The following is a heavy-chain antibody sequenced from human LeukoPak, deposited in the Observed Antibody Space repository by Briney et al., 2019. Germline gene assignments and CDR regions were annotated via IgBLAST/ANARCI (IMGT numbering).Heavy chain of an antibody. J-gene: IGHJ4*02. Sequence: GGSLRLSCAASGFTFSSYAMSWVRQAPGTGLEWVSSISASGGSTYYADSVKGRFTVSRDNSKNTLYLQMTSLRAEDTAVYYCAKDSAEQQLVRDFDYWGQGTLVTVSS. D-gene: IGHD6-13*01. V-gene: IGHV3-23*01. CDR2: ISASGGST. CDR3: AKDSAEQQLVRDFDY. CDR1: GFTFSSYA.